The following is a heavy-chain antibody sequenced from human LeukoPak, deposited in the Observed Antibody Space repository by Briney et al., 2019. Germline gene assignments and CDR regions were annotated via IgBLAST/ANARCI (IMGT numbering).Heavy chain of an antibody. V-gene: IGHV3-9*01. CDR2: ITWNSYNI. J-gene: IGHJ4*02. D-gene: IGHD3-10*01. CDR3: AKDIGPYGSFFDY. Sequence: GGSLRLSCAASGFTFDGYAMHWVRQAPGKGLEWVSAITWNSYNINYADSVKGRFTISRDNAKNSLYLQMNSLRTEDTALYYCAKDIGPYGSFFDYWGQGTLVTVPS. CDR1: GFTFDGYA.